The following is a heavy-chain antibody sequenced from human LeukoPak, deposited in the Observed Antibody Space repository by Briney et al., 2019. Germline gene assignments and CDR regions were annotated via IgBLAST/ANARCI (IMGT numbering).Heavy chain of an antibody. V-gene: IGHV3-9*01. CDR3: ARDLGGGRGYSYGPLDY. CDR2: ISWNSGSI. J-gene: IGHJ4*02. CDR1: GFIFDDYA. Sequence: GGSLRLSCAASGFIFDDYAMHWVRQAPGMGLEWVSGISWNSGSIGYADSVKGRFTISRDNAKNSLYLQMNSLRAEDTALYYCARDLGGGRGYSYGPLDYWGQGTLVTVSS. D-gene: IGHD5-18*01.